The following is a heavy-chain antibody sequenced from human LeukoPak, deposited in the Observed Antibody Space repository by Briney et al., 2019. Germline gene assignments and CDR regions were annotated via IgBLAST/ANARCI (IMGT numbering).Heavy chain of an antibody. V-gene: IGHV3-23*01. Sequence: GGSLRLSCAASGFTFSSYAMSWVRQAPGKGLEWVSAISGSGGSTYYADSVKGRFTISRDNSKNTLYLQMNSLRAEDTALYYCANAPGGDYTDYWGQGTLVTVSS. CDR3: ANAPGGDYTDY. D-gene: IGHD4-17*01. J-gene: IGHJ4*02. CDR2: ISGSGGST. CDR1: GFTFSSYA.